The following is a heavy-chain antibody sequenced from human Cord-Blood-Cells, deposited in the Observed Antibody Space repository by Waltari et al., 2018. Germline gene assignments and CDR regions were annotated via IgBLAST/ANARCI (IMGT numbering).Heavy chain of an antibody. V-gene: IGHV1-69*01. CDR2: IIPIFGTA. Sequence: QVQLVQSGAEVKKPGSSVKVSCKASGGTFSSYAISWVRQAPGQGLEWMGGIIPIFGTANYAQKFQGRVTITADEATSTAYMELSSLRSEDTAVYYCARVSWGYCSSTSCQNWFDPWGQGTLVTVSS. CDR3: ARVSWGYCSSTSCQNWFDP. J-gene: IGHJ5*02. CDR1: GGTFSSYA. D-gene: IGHD2-2*01.